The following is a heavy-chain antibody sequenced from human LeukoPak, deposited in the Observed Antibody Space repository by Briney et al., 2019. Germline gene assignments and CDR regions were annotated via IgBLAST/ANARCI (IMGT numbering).Heavy chain of an antibody. CDR3: AREISYRGNDY. D-gene: IGHD3-10*01. J-gene: IGHJ4*02. CDR1: GYTFTSYG. V-gene: IGHV1-69*13. Sequence: SVKVPCKASGYTFTSYGISWVRQAPGQGLEWMGGIIPIFGTANYAQKFQGRVTITADESTSTAYMELSSLRSEDTAVYYCAREISYRGNDYWGQGTLVTVSS. CDR2: IIPIFGTA.